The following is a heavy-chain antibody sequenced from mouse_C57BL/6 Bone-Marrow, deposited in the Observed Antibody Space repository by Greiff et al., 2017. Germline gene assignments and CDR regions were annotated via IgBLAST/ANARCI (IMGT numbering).Heavy chain of an antibody. J-gene: IGHJ4*01. Sequence: VQLVESGPGLVQPSQSLSITCTVSGFSLTSYGVHWVRQSPGKGLEWLGVIWSGGSADYNAAFISRLSISKDNSKSQVFFKMNSLQADDSAIYYCACYYYGSSLYAMDYWGQGTSVTVSS. CDR2: IWSGGSA. D-gene: IGHD1-1*01. V-gene: IGHV2-2*01. CDR3: ACYYYGSSLYAMDY. CDR1: GFSLTSYG.